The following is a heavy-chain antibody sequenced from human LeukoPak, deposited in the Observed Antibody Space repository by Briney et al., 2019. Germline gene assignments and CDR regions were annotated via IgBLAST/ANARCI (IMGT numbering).Heavy chain of an antibody. CDR2: INSDGSDI. CDR3: ARDSTGYWYFDL. J-gene: IGHJ2*01. D-gene: IGHD3-3*02. V-gene: IGHV3-74*01. CDR1: GFTFSSHW. Sequence: GGSLRLSCVASGFTFSSHWMHWVRQGPGKGLVWVSRINSDGSDISYADSVKGRFIISRDNAKNTLYLQMNSLRAEDTAVYFCARDSTGYWYFDLWGRGTLVSVSS.